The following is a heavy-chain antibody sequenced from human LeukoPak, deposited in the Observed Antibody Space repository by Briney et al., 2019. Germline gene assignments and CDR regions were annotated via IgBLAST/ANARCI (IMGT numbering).Heavy chain of an antibody. CDR1: GFTFSDYY. D-gene: IGHD5-12*01. V-gene: IGHV3-11*03. J-gene: IGHJ4*02. CDR2: ITSSSSYT. Sequence: GGSLRLPCAASGFTFSDYYMSWIRQAPGKGLEWLSYITSSSSYTNYADSVKGRFTISRDNAKNSLYLQMNSLRAEDTAVYYCARIRYGGYAYFDYWGQGNLVTVSS. CDR3: ARIRYGGYAYFDY.